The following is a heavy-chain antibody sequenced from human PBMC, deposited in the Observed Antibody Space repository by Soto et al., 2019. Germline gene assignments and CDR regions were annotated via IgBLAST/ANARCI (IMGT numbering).Heavy chain of an antibody. CDR3: ARAWGTVYARNYYYGMDV. CDR1: GGSFSGYY. V-gene: IGHV4-34*01. D-gene: IGHD3-9*01. J-gene: IGHJ6*02. Sequence: SETLSLTCAVYGGSFSGYYWSWIRQPPGKGLEWIGEINHSGSTNYNPSLKSRVTISVDTSKNQFSLKLSSVTAADTAVYYCARAWGTVYARNYYYGMDVWGQGTTVTISS. CDR2: INHSGST.